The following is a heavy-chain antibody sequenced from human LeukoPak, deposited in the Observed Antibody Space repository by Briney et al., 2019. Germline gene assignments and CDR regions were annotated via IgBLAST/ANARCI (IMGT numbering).Heavy chain of an antibody. D-gene: IGHD3-3*01. CDR3: ARDTYYDFWSGYYTGTYYYYYMDV. CDR2: ISSSSSTI. Sequence: GGSLRLSCAASGFTFSSYSMNWVRQAPGKGLEWVSYISSSSSTIYYADSVKGRFTISRDNAKNSLYLQMNSLRAEDTAVYYCARDTYYDFWSGYYTGTYYYYYMDVWGKGTTVTVSS. CDR1: GFTFSSYS. V-gene: IGHV3-48*01. J-gene: IGHJ6*03.